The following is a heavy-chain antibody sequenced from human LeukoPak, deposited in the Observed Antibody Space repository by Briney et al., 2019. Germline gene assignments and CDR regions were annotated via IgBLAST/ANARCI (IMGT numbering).Heavy chain of an antibody. CDR3: TTDLLGIYPNSGDY. V-gene: IGHV3-15*01. D-gene: IGHD7-27*01. CDR1: GFTFSNAW. J-gene: IGHJ4*02. CDR2: IKSKTDGGTT. Sequence: GGSLRLSCAASGFTFSNAWMSWVRQAPGKGLEWVGRIKSKTDGGTTDYAAPVKGRFTISRDDSKNTLYLQMNSLKTEDTAVYYCTTDLLGIYPNSGDYWGQGTLVTVSS.